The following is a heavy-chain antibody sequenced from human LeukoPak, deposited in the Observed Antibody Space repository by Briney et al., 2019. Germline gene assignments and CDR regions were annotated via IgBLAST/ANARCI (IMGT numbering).Heavy chain of an antibody. Sequence: SETLSLTCTVSGGSISSSSYYWGWIRQPPGKGLEWIGTIYYSGSTYYNPSLKSRVTISVDTSKDQFSLKLSSVTAADTAVYYCARDRPIYCSGGSCYSPFDIWGQGTMVTVSS. CDR3: ARDRPIYCSGGSCYSPFDI. CDR1: GGSISSSSYY. V-gene: IGHV4-39*07. CDR2: IYYSGST. J-gene: IGHJ3*02. D-gene: IGHD2-15*01.